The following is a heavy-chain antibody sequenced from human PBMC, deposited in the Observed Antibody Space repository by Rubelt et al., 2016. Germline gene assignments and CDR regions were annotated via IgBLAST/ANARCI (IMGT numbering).Heavy chain of an antibody. CDR1: GYSFTSYW. CDR2: IFPGDSDT. V-gene: IGHV5-51*01. J-gene: IGHJ6*02. Sequence: VQLVQSGAEVKKPGESLKISCKGSGYSFTSYWIGWVRQMPGKGLEWMGIIFPGDSDTRYSPSFQGQVTISADKSISTAYLQWSSLKASDTAMYYCARTAEVDYYYYGMDVWGQGTTVTGS. CDR3: ARTAEVDYYYYGMDV. D-gene: IGHD6-13*01.